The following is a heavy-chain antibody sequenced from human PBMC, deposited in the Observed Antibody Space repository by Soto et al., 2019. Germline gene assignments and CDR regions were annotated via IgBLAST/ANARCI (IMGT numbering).Heavy chain of an antibody. J-gene: IGHJ6*03. CDR2: MNPNSGNT. CDR1: GYTFTSYD. CDR3: ARGLYSSYLGAYYMDV. Sequence: ASVKVSCKASGYTFTSYDINWVRQATGQGLEWMGWMNPNSGNTGYAQKFQGRVTMTRNTSISTAYMELSSLRSEDTAVYYCARGLYSSYLGAYYMDVWGKGTTVTVSS. D-gene: IGHD4-4*01. V-gene: IGHV1-8*01.